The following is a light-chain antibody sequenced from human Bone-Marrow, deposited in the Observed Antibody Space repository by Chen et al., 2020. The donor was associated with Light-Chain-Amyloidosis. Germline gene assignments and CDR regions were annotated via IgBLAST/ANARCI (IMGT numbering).Light chain of an antibody. CDR1: QEISNF. Sequence: DIQMSQSPPSLSASVGDRVTITCQASQEISNFLNWYQQRPGKAPKLLIYEASNLETGVTSRFSGGGSGTEFTLTISSLQPEDFATYYCQQYENPPLTFGPVTKVDVK. CDR2: EAS. CDR3: QQYENPPLT. J-gene: IGKJ3*01. V-gene: IGKV1-33*01.